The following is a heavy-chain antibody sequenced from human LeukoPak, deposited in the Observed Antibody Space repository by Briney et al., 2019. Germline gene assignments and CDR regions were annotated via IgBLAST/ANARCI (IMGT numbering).Heavy chain of an antibody. CDR2: INHSGST. J-gene: IGHJ5*02. CDR1: GGSFSGYY. Sequence: KSSETLSLTCAVYGGSFSGYYWSWIRQPPGKGLEWIGEINHSGSTNYNPSLKSRVTISVDTSKNQFSLKLSSVTAADTAVYYCARAPIVVNWFDPWGQGTLVTVSS. CDR3: ARAPIVVNWFDP. V-gene: IGHV4-34*01. D-gene: IGHD3-22*01.